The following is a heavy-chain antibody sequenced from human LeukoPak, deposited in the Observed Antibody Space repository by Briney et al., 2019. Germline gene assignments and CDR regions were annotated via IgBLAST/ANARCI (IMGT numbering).Heavy chain of an antibody. Sequence: GGSLRLPCAASGFTFSEYSMNWVRQAPGKGLEWVSFISTSSSHIYYADSVKGRFTISRDNARNSVSLQMNSLRAEDTAVYYCARQVSGYGSGSFYFDYWGQGMLVTVSS. CDR1: GFTFSEYS. J-gene: IGHJ4*02. V-gene: IGHV3-21*01. CDR3: ARQVSGYGSGSFYFDY. CDR2: ISTSSSHI. D-gene: IGHD3-10*01.